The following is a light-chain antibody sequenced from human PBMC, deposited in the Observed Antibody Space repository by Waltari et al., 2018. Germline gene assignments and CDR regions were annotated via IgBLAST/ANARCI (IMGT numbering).Light chain of an antibody. CDR2: KAS. V-gene: IGKV1-5*03. CDR1: ENIGSW. Sequence: DIQMTQSPSTLSASVGDTVTMTCRASENIGSWLAWYQQQPGKAPSLLISKASTLEDGVPSMFSVSGSGTEFTLTISSLQPDDFAIYFCQQYESYSYTFGQGTRLEIK. J-gene: IGKJ2*01. CDR3: QQYESYSYT.